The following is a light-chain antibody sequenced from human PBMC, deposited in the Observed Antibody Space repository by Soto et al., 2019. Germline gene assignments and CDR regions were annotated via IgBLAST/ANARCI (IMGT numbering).Light chain of an antibody. Sequence: QPVLTQPPSVSGAPGQRVTISCTGSSSNIGAGYDVHWYQQLPGTAPKLLIYGNSNRPSGVPDRFSGSKSGTSASLAITGRQAEDEADYYCQSYDSSLSVVVFGGGTQLTVL. J-gene: IGLJ2*01. CDR3: QSYDSSLSVVV. CDR2: GNS. V-gene: IGLV1-40*01. CDR1: SSNIGAGYD.